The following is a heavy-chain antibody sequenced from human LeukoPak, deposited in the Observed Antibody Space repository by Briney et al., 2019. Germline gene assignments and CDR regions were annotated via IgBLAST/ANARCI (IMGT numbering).Heavy chain of an antibody. CDR2: IRYDGSNK. CDR1: GYTFTSYG. V-gene: IGHV3-30*02. J-gene: IGHJ6*02. Sequence: PGGSVRVSCPASGYTFTSYGMHWVRPAPGPGLEWVAFIRYDGSNKYYADSVKGRFTISRDNSKNTLYLQMNSLRAEDTAVYYCAKQSYGDYRVRYYGMDVWGQGTTVTVSS. D-gene: IGHD4-17*01. CDR3: AKQSYGDYRVRYYGMDV.